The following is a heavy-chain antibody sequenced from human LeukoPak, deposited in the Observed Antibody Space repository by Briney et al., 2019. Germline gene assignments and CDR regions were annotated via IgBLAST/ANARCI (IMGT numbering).Heavy chain of an antibody. CDR3: ARYGSGAVDY. CDR2: IYYSGST. Sequence: PSETLSLTCTVSGGSISSYYWSWIRQPPGKGLEWIGYIYYSGSTSYSGNTNYNPSLKSRVTILVDTSKNQFSLKLSSVTAADTAVYYCARYGSGAVDYWGQGTLVTVSS. J-gene: IGHJ4*02. CDR1: GGSISSYY. V-gene: IGHV4-59*12. D-gene: IGHD3-10*01.